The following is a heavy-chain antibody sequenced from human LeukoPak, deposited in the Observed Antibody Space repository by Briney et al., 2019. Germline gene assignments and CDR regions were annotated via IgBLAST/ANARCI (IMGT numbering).Heavy chain of an antibody. CDR3: AKGGYDSSGYRYFDY. V-gene: IGHV3-23*01. Sequence: GGSLRLSCGASGFTFSSYGMNWVRQAPGKGLEWVSCISGSGGSTYYADSVKGRFSISRDNSKNTLFLEMNSLRAEDSAVYYCAKGGYDSSGYRYFDYWGQGTLVTVSS. J-gene: IGHJ4*02. CDR1: GFTFSSYG. CDR2: ISGSGGST. D-gene: IGHD3-22*01.